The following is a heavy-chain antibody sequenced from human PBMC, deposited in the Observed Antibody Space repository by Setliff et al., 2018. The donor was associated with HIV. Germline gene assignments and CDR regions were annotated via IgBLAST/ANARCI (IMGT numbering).Heavy chain of an antibody. CDR3: ARDPHYFDRSGYYSYFYVDF. CDR1: GGSISAESYS. CDR2: INYSGTT. J-gene: IGHJ4*02. Sequence: PSETLSLTCTISGGSISAESYSWAWIRQPPGKGLEWIGAINYSGTTYYNPSLQSRVTMAVDTSKNQLSLKLTSMTAADTAVYYCARDPHYFDRSGYYSYFYVDFWGQGTLVTVSS. D-gene: IGHD3-22*01. V-gene: IGHV4-39*07.